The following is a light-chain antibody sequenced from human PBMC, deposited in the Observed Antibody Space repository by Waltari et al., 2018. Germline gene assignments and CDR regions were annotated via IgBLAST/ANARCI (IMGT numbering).Light chain of an antibody. CDR2: RAS. CDR1: ENVNNF. Sequence: DIQMTQSPSSLSASVRTKVTITCRASENVNNFVNWYQQKPGKAPNLLIYRASTLQSGVPSRFGGSGSGTDFTFTISSLQSEDIATYYCQHGFGSPWTFGQGTKVEIK. CDR3: QHGFGSPWT. V-gene: IGKV1-39*01. J-gene: IGKJ1*01.